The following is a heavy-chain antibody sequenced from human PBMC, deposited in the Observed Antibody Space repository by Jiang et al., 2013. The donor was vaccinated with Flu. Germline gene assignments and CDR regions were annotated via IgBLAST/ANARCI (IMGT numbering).Heavy chain of an antibody. CDR3: ARANVSYYYDSSGYYDDAFDI. CDR2: INAGNGNT. V-gene: IGHV1-3*01. J-gene: IGHJ3*02. CDR1: GYTFTSYA. Sequence: GAEVKKPGASVKVSCKASGYTFTSYAMHWVRQAPGQRLEWMGWINAGNGNTKYSQKFQGRVTITRDTSASTAYMELSSLRSEDTAVYYCARANVSYYYDSSGYYDDAFDIWGQGTMVTVSS. D-gene: IGHD3-22*01.